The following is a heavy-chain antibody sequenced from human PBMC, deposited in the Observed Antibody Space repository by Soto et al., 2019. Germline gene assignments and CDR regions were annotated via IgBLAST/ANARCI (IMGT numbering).Heavy chain of an antibody. CDR2: ISGSVCST. V-gene: IGHV3-23*01. Sequence: PLRVSCSASQFTFSSYARSWVLKNPFKWLEFFSAISGSVCSTYYADSVKGRFTISRDNSKNTLYLQMNSLRAEDTAVYYCAKDGSKQWLVGYYFDYWGQGTLVTVSS. D-gene: IGHD6-19*01. CDR1: QFTFSSYA. CDR3: AKDGSKQWLVGYYFDY. J-gene: IGHJ4*02.